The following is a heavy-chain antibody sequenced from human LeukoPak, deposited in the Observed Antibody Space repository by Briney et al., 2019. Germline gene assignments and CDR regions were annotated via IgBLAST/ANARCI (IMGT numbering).Heavy chain of an antibody. J-gene: IGHJ5*02. CDR2: IYYSGST. CDR3: ARASGWYRDYWFDP. CDR1: GGSISSYY. D-gene: IGHD6-19*01. V-gene: IGHV4-59*12. Sequence: SETLSLTCTVSGGSISSYYWSWIRQPPGKGLEWIGYIYYSGSTNYNPSLKSRVTMSVDTSKNQFSLKLSSVTAADTAVYYCARASGWYRDYWFDPWGQGTLVTVSS.